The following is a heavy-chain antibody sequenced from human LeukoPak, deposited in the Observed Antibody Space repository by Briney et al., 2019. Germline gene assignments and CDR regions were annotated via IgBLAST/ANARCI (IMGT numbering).Heavy chain of an antibody. V-gene: IGHV4-61*01. CDR1: GGSVSSGSYY. CDR3: ARDIGSSWGVMEFDY. J-gene: IGHJ4*02. Sequence: SETLSLTCTVSGGSVSSGSYYWSWIRQPPGKGLEWIGYIYYSGSTNYNPSLKSRVTISVDTSKNQFSLKLSSVTAADTAVYYCARDIGSSWGVMEFDYWGQGILVTVSS. CDR2: IYYSGST. D-gene: IGHD6-13*01.